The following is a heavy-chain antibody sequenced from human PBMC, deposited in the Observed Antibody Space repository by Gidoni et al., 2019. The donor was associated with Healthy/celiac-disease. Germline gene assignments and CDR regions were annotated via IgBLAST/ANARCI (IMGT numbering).Heavy chain of an antibody. CDR3: AKVGNYDFWSGYYWHRTQNWFDP. V-gene: IGHV3-23*01. CDR2: ISVSGGST. J-gene: IGHJ5*02. Sequence: EVQLLESGGGLVKPGGSLRISGAASGFPFSSYARSWVRQAPGKGLGWVSAISVSGGSTYYADSVKGRFTISRDNSKNTLYLQMNSLRAEDTAVYYCAKVGNYDFWSGYYWHRTQNWFDPWGQGTLVTVSS. CDR1: GFPFSSYA. D-gene: IGHD3-3*01.